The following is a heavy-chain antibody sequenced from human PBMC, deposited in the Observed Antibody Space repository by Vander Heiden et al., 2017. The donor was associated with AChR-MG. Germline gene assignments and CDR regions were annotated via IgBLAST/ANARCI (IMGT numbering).Heavy chain of an antibody. V-gene: IGHV3-23*01. CDR2: ISGSGGST. D-gene: IGHD3-22*01. Sequence: EVQLLESGGGLVQPGGSLRLSCAASGFTFSGYAMSWVRQAPGKGLEWVSAISGSGGSTYYADSGKGRFTISRDNSKNTLYMQMNSLRAEDTAVYYCAKVESYYYDSSGLDYWGQGTMVTVSS. CDR3: AKVESYYYDSSGLDY. J-gene: IGHJ4*02. CDR1: GFTFSGYA.